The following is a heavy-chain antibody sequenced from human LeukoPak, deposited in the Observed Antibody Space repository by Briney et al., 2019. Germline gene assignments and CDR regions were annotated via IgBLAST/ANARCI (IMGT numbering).Heavy chain of an antibody. CDR1: GFTFSSFA. V-gene: IGHV3-23*01. CDR2: ITGSGSGA. CDR3: AGPHFDY. D-gene: IGHD1-14*01. J-gene: IGHJ4*02. Sequence: PGGSLRLSCAASGFTFSSFAINWVRQAPGKGLEWVSVITGSGSGADYADSVKGRFTISRDNSKNTLYLQMNSLRAEDTAVYYCAGPHFDYWGQGTLVTVSS.